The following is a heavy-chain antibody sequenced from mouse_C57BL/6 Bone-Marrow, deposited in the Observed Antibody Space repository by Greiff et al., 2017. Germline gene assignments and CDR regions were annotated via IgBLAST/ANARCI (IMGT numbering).Heavy chain of an antibody. J-gene: IGHJ1*03. CDR2: ISYDGSN. Sequence: ESGPGLVKPSQSLSLTCSVTGYSITSGYYWNWIRQFPGNKLEWMGYISYDGSNNYNPSLKNRISITRDTSKNQFFLKLNSVTTEDTATYYCASEGNYPWYFDVWGTGTTVTVSS. CDR3: ASEGNYPWYFDV. CDR1: GYSITSGYY. V-gene: IGHV3-6*01. D-gene: IGHD2-1*01.